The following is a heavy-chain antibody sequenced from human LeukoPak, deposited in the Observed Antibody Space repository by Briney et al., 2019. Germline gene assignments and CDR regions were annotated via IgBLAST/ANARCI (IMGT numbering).Heavy chain of an antibody. V-gene: IGHV1-2*04. CDR3: ARDILGRSNGGSNYFGMGV. CDR2: INLYSGGA. J-gene: IGHJ6*02. CDR1: GYTFTDYY. Sequence: GASVKVSCKASGYTFTDYYMHWVRQAPGQGLEWMGCINLYSGGAHYAQKFQDWLSMTRDTSINTAYMELSSLRSDDTAVYYCARDILGRSNGGSNYFGMGVWGQGTTVTVSS. D-gene: IGHD2-15*01.